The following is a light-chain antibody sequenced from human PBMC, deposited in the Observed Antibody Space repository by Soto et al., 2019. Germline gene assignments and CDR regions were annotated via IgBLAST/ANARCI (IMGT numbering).Light chain of an antibody. CDR2: GSS. J-gene: IGKJ1*01. CDR1: QSVDRSF. CDR3: NQCVLSVT. V-gene: IGKV3-20*01. Sequence: EIVLTQSPGSLSLSPGDRATLSCRASQSVDRSFFAWHQQTHGQAPRLLFYGSSNRATGLPVRVSGSGSGTDFTISIIRLEHEDFAVYYCNQCVLSVTFGQGTKVEIK.